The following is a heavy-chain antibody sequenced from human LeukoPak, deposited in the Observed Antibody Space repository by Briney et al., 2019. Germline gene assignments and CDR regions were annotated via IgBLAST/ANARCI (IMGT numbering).Heavy chain of an antibody. CDR2: IGTAGDP. CDR1: GFTFSSYD. CDR3: ARANLMFWRMDV. Sequence: QSGGSLRLSCAASGFTFSSYDMHWVSQATGKGLEWVSAIGTAGDPYYPGSVKGRFTISRENAKNSLYLQMNSLRAGDTAVYYCARANLMFWRMDVWGKGTTVTVSS. V-gene: IGHV3-13*05. D-gene: IGHD2-8*01. J-gene: IGHJ6*04.